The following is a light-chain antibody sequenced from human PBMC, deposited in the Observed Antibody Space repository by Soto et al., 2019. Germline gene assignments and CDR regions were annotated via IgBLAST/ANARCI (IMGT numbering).Light chain of an antibody. CDR2: EVT. CDR3: GSYTTYRPYV. CDR1: SSDIGNYNS. Sequence: QSALTQPASVSGSPGQSITIPCTGTSSDIGNYNSVSWYQQHPGKAPKLIIFEVTNRPSGVSDRFSGSKSGNTASLTISGLQADAEADYYCGSYTTYRPYVFGSGTKLTVL. V-gene: IGLV2-14*01. J-gene: IGLJ1*01.